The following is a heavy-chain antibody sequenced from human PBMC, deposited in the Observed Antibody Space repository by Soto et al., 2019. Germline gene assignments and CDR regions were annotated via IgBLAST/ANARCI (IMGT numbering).Heavy chain of an antibody. D-gene: IGHD6-13*01. J-gene: IGHJ5*02. CDR3: ARRAAAYPYLGP. CDR2: IFPGDSDT. Sequence: GESVTISCKGYGYIFANDWIAWVRQMPAIGLEWMGIIFPGDSDTRYSPSFQGQVTISADKSINTAYLKRSSLKASATAVYYCARRAAAYPYLGPWGQGALVTVSS. CDR1: GYIFANDW. V-gene: IGHV5-51*01.